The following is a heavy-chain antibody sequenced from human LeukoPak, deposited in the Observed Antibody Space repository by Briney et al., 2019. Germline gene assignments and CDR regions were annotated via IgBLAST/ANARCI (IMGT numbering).Heavy chain of an antibody. J-gene: IGHJ6*03. Sequence: GRSLRLSCAASGFTFSSYWMHWVRQAPGKGLVWVSRINSDGSSTSYADSVKGRFTISRDNAKNTLYLQMNSLRAEDTAVYYCARVLRYCSGGNCYSGGLGYMDVWGKGTTVTISS. V-gene: IGHV3-74*01. CDR3: ARVLRYCSGGNCYSGGLGYMDV. CDR2: INSDGSST. CDR1: GFTFSSYW. D-gene: IGHD2-15*01.